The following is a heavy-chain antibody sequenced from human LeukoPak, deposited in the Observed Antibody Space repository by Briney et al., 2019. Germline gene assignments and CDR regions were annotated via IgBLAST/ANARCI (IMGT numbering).Heavy chain of an antibody. Sequence: GGSLRLSCAASGFTFSNYWMSWVRQPPGKGLEWVANVRQDGSETYYVDSVKGRFTISRDNAKNTLYLQMNSLRDEDTAVYYCARAPDGWWALDYWGQGTLVTVSS. D-gene: IGHD6-19*01. CDR1: GFTFSNYW. V-gene: IGHV3-7*01. CDR2: VRQDGSET. J-gene: IGHJ4*02. CDR3: ARAPDGWWALDY.